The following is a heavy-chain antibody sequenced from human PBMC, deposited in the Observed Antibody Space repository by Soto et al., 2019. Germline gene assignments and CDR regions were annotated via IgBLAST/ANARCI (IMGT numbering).Heavy chain of an antibody. CDR2: ISYDGSNK. Sequence: GSLLVSCAASGFTFSSYAMHWVRQAPGKGLEWVAVISYDGSNKYYADSVKGRFTISRDNSKNTLYLQMNSLRAEDTAVYYCARPVLRFLEWLLGMDVWGQGTKVTVSS. J-gene: IGHJ6*02. D-gene: IGHD3-3*01. CDR3: ARPVLRFLEWLLGMDV. V-gene: IGHV3-30-3*01. CDR1: GFTFSSYA.